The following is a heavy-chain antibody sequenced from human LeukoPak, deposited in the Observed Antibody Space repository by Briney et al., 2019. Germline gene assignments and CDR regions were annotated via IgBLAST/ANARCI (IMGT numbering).Heavy chain of an antibody. D-gene: IGHD5-18*01. CDR2: INPNSGGT. V-gene: IGHV1-2*02. J-gene: IGHJ3*02. CDR1: GYTFTGYY. Sequence: ASVTVSCKASGYTFTGYYLHWVRQAPGQGLEWMGWINPNSGGTNYAQRFQGRVPMTRDTSISSAYMELSSLRTDDTAVYYCAKGYSFGFDAFDIWGLGTMVTVSS. CDR3: AKGYSFGFDAFDI.